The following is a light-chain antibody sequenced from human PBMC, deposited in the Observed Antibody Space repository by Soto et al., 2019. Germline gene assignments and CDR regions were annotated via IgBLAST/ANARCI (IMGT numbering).Light chain of an antibody. Sequence: EIVMTQSPATLSVSPGERAHLSCRDGQSVSSHLAWYPQKPGQAPRLLIYGASTRAPGIPARLRGCGPGPEFTLTTSSLQSADFAVYYCQQYNSWPPWTFGQGTKGDI. CDR3: QQYNSWPPWT. V-gene: IGKV3-15*01. CDR2: GAS. J-gene: IGKJ1*01. CDR1: QSVSSH.